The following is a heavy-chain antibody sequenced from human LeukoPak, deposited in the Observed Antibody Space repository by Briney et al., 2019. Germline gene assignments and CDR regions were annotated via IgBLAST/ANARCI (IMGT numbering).Heavy chain of an antibody. Sequence: PGGSLRLSCAASGFTFSSYGMHWVRQAPGKGLEWVAVISYDGSNKYYADSVKGRFTISRDNSKNTLYLQMNSLRAEDTAVYYCAKEQWVQLIDYWGQGTLVTVSS. D-gene: IGHD1-1*01. J-gene: IGHJ4*02. CDR1: GFTFSSYG. V-gene: IGHV3-30*18. CDR3: AKEQWVQLIDY. CDR2: ISYDGSNK.